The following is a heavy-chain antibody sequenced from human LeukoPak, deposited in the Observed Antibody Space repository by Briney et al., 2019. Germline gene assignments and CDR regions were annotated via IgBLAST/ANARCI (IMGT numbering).Heavy chain of an antibody. J-gene: IGHJ5*02. CDR2: TYYRSTWYN. V-gene: IGHV6-1*01. CDR3: ARRLTQYDCFDP. Sequence: SQTLSLTCAISGDSVSSNSVTWNWIRQSPSRGLEWLGRTYYRSTWYNDYAVSVRGRITVNPDTSKNQSSLHLNSVTPEDTAVYYCARRLTQYDCFDPWDQGILVTVSS. CDR1: GDSVSSNSVT. D-gene: IGHD2-2*01.